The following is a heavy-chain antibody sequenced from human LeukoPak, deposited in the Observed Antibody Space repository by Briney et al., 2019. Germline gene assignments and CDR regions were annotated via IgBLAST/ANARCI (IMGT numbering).Heavy chain of an antibody. Sequence: PSETLSLTCAVYGGSFSGYYWSWIRQPPGKGLEWIGEINHSGSTNYNPSLKSRVTISVDTSKNQFSLKLSSVTAADTAVYYCARGPHSGSYQTDWKFDYWGQGTLVTVSS. J-gene: IGHJ4*02. V-gene: IGHV4-34*01. CDR3: ARGPHSGSYQTDWKFDY. CDR1: GGSFSGYY. CDR2: INHSGST. D-gene: IGHD1-26*01.